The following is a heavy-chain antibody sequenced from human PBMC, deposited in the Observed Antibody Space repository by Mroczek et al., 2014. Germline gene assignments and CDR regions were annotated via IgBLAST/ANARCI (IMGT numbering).Heavy chain of an antibody. CDR2: IYTSGST. CDR3: ARSAFGVVHPYYYYYYMDV. J-gene: IGHJ6*03. V-gene: IGHV4-4*07. CDR1: GGSISSYY. D-gene: IGHD3-3*01. Sequence: QVQLQESGPGLVKPSETLSLTCTVSGGSISSYYWSWIRQPAGKGLEWIGRIYTSGSTNYNPSLKSRVTMSVDTSKNQFSLKLSSVTAADTAVYYCARSAFGVVHPYYYYYYMDVWGKGTTVTVSS.